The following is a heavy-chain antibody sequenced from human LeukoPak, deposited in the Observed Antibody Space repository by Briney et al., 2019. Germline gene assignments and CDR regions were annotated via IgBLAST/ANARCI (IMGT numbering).Heavy chain of an antibody. CDR3: ARTYGDYNAFYFDY. D-gene: IGHD4-17*01. CDR1: GYTFTSYG. Sequence: GASVKVSCKASGYTFTSYGISWVRQAPGQGLEWMGWISAYNGNTKYAQKLQGRVTMSTDTFTSTAYMELRSLRSDDTAVYYCARTYGDYNAFYFDYWGQGTLVTVSS. CDR2: ISAYNGNT. V-gene: IGHV1-18*01. J-gene: IGHJ4*02.